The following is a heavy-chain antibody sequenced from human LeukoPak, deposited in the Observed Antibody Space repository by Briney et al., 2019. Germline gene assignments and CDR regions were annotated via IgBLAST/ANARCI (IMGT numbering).Heavy chain of an antibody. D-gene: IGHD3-22*01. V-gene: IGHV4-39*07. CDR2: IYYSGTT. Sequence: WETLSLTCTVSGGSISSGDHYWGWIRQPPGKGLEWIGNIYYSGTTYYNPSLKSRVTISVDTSKNHFSLKLSSVTAADTAVYYCARGNYYDSRTYYRAFDIWGQGTMVTVSS. J-gene: IGHJ3*02. CDR3: ARGNYYDSRTYYRAFDI. CDR1: GGSISSGDHY.